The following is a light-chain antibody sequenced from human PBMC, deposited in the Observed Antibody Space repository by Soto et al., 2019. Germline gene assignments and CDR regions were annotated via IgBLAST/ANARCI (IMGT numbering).Light chain of an antibody. V-gene: IGLV2-14*01. CDR3: SSYTSSSPLYV. Sequence: QSVLTQPASVSGSPGQSITISCTGTSSDVGGYNYVSWYQQHPGKAPKLMIYEVSNRPSGVSNRFSGSKSGNTASLTISGLQAEDVADYDCSSYTSSSPLYVFGTGTKVTVL. CDR1: SSDVGGYNY. J-gene: IGLJ1*01. CDR2: EVS.